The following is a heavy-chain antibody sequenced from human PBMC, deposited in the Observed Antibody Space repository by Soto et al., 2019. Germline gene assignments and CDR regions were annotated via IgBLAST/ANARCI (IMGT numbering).Heavy chain of an antibody. CDR3: ARGGSAPGHY. V-gene: IGHV4-59*01. J-gene: IGHJ4*02. D-gene: IGHD3-10*01. Sequence: SETLSLTCTVSGGSISSYYCSWIRQPPGKGLEWIGYIYYSGSTNYNPSLKSRVTISVDTSKNQFSLKLSSVTAADTAVYYCARGGSAPGHYWGQGTLVTVSS. CDR2: IYYSGST. CDR1: GGSISSYY.